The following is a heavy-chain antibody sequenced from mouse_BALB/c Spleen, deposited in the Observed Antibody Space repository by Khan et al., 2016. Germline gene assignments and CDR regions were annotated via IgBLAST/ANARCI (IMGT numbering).Heavy chain of an antibody. J-gene: IGHJ2*01. Sequence: QVQLQQSGAELVKPGASVELSCKASGYTFTSYYMYWVKQRPGQGLEWIGEINPSNGGTNFNEKFKSKATLTVDKSSSTAYMQLSSLTSEDSAVYYCTRVQRGNYVDYWGQGTTLTVSS. CDR3: TRVQRGNYVDY. CDR2: INPSNGGT. V-gene: IGHV1S81*02. CDR1: GYTFTSYY.